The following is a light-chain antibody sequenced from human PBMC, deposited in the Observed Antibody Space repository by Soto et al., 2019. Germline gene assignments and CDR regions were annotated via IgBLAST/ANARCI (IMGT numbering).Light chain of an antibody. J-gene: IGLJ2*01. V-gene: IGLV1-40*01. Sequence: QSVLTQPPSVSAASGQRVTISCTGSSSNIGAGYDVHWYQHLPGTAPKLLIYANRGRPSGVPDRFSGSKSGTSASLGITGVQDADEADYYCQSYDSSLRGSLFGGGTKLTVL. CDR3: QSYDSSLRGSL. CDR1: SSNIGAGYD. CDR2: ANR.